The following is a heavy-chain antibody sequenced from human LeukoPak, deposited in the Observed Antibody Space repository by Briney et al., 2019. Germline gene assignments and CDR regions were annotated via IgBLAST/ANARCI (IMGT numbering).Heavy chain of an antibody. Sequence: PGGSRRLSCAASGFTFDDYGMTWLRQAPGKGLELLSYISGSASDVNYIDSVRGRFTISRDNAKNSLYLHMNSLTVEDTAVYYCSRDPRNNDYWGQGTLVTVSS. CDR3: SRDPRNNDY. V-gene: IGHV3-11*01. J-gene: IGHJ4*02. CDR2: ISGSASDV. CDR1: GFTFDDYG.